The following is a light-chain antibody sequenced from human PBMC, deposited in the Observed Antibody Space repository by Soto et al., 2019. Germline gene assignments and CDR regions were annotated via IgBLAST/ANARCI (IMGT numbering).Light chain of an antibody. CDR3: ATWDSILRAGV. CDR2: DND. Sequence: QSVLTQPPSVSAAPGQKITISCSGNSSNIGSNYVSWYQQLPGTAPRLLIYDNDKRPSGIPDRFSGSKSGTSATLGITGLQTGDEADYYCATWDSILRAGVFGGGTKVTVL. CDR1: SSNIGSNY. J-gene: IGLJ2*01. V-gene: IGLV1-51*01.